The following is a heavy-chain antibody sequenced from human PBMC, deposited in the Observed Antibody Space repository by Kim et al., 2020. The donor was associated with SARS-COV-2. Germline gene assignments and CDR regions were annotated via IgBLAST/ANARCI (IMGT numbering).Heavy chain of an antibody. Sequence: SETLSLTCTVSGGSISSYYWSWIRQPPGKGLEWIGYIYYSGSTNYNPSLKSRVTISVDTSKNQFSLKLSSVTAADTAVYYCAREIPTIFGAPYYYGMDVWGQGTTVTVSS. V-gene: IGHV4-59*13. CDR1: GGSISSYY. CDR3: AREIPTIFGAPYYYGMDV. CDR2: IYYSGST. J-gene: IGHJ6*02. D-gene: IGHD3-3*01.